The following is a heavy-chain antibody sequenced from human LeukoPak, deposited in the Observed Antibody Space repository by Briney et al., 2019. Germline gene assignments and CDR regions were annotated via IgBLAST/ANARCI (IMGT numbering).Heavy chain of an antibody. V-gene: IGHV3-11*01. D-gene: IGHD3-10*01. J-gene: IGHJ4*02. CDR2: ISSSGYSI. CDR3: ARGPPYGSGKFGPFDY. Sequence: GGSLRLSCAASGFTFSDYYMTWIRQAPGKGLEGFSYISSSGYSIYYADSVKGRFTISRDNAKNSLYLQMNSLRTEDTAVYYCARGPPYGSGKFGPFDYWGQGTLVTVSS. CDR1: GFTFSDYY.